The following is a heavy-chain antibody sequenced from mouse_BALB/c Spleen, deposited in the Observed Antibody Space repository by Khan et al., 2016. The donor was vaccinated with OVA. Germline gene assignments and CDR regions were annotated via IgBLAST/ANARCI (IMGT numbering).Heavy chain of an antibody. CDR1: RYTFTDYG. V-gene: IGHV9-1*02. Sequence: QIQLVQSGPELKRPGETVKISCKASRYTFTDYGMNWVKQAPGKGLKWMGWISTYTGQPTYADDFKGRFAFSLETSATTVFLQNNNLKNDDMATXYCARSRGNYLVDHWGQGSALTGSS. D-gene: IGHD2-1*01. CDR3: ARSRGNYLVDH. J-gene: IGHJ2*01. CDR2: ISTYTGQP.